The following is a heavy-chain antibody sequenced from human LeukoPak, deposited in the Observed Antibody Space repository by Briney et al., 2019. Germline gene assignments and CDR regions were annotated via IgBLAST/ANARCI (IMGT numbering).Heavy chain of an antibody. Sequence: SETLSLTCTVSGGSISSYYWSWIRQSPGMGLEWIGSIYYNGATDYNPSLKSRVTISADTSNNQFSLRLRSVTAADTAVYYCARSLRYFDWLPVDYWGQGTLVTVSS. V-gene: IGHV4-59*01. CDR2: IYYNGAT. CDR3: ARSLRYFDWLPVDY. CDR1: GGSISSYY. D-gene: IGHD3-9*01. J-gene: IGHJ4*02.